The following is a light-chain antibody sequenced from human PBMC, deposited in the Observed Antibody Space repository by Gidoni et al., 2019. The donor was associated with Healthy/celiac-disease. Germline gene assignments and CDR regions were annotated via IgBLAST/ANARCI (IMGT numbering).Light chain of an antibody. Sequence: IVMTQSPATLSVSPGERATLSCRASQSVSSNLAWYQQKPGQAPRRLIYGASTRATGIPARFSGSGSGTEFTITISSLQSEDFAVYYCQQYNNWPRTFGQGTKVEIK. CDR2: GAS. CDR3: QQYNNWPRT. V-gene: IGKV3-15*01. CDR1: QSVSSN. J-gene: IGKJ1*01.